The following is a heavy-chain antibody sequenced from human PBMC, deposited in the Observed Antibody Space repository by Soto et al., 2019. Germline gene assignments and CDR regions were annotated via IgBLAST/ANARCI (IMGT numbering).Heavy chain of an antibody. Sequence: CTVSRSTIIGSYCSWIRQPPGKGLEWIGYVYYTGTSDYSPSLQTRVTISADRSKNQFSLKLRSVTPADSGVYYCARVSIAAAGFNYYYGMDVWGPGTTVTVSS. CDR3: ARVSIAAAGFNYYYGMDV. CDR1: RSTIIGSY. CDR2: VYYTGTS. V-gene: IGHV4-59*01. D-gene: IGHD6-13*01. J-gene: IGHJ6*02.